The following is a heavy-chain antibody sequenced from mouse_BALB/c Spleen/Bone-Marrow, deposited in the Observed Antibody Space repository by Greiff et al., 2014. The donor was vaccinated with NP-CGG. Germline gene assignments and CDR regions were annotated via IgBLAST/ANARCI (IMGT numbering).Heavy chain of an antibody. V-gene: IGHV5-4*02. D-gene: IGHD2-14*01. CDR3: ARTYRPYALDY. Sequence: VQLKESGGGLVKPGGSLKLSCAASGFIFSDFYMYWGRQTPEKRLGWVATISDGGSYTSYPDSVKGRFTVSRDNAKNNLYPQMSSLKSEDTAFYYCARTYRPYALDYWGRGSSVTVSS. J-gene: IGHJ4*01. CDR1: GFIFSDFY. CDR2: ISDGGSYT.